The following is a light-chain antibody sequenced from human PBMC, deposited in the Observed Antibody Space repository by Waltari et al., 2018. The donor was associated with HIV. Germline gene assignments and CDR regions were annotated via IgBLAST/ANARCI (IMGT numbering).Light chain of an antibody. V-gene: IGLV1-47*01. CDR3: AAWDDSLL. CDR1: SSNIGSKY. J-gene: IGLJ2*01. CDR2: RNK. Sequence: QSVLTQPPSASGTPGQRVTISCSGSSSNIGSKYVYWYQQLPGTAPKLLIYRNKQRPLGVPDRFSGSKSGTSASLAISGLRSEDEADYYCAAWDDSLLFGGGTKLTVL.